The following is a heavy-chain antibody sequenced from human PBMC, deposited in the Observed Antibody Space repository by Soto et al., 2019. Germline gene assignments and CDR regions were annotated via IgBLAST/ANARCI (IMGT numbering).Heavy chain of an antibody. CDR1: GGSISSSSYY. CDR2: IYYSGST. D-gene: IGHD5-18*01. J-gene: IGHJ4*02. CDR3: ARNEWLQLWLVTEY. V-gene: IGHV4-39*01. Sequence: PSETLSLTCTVSGGSISSSSYYWGWIRQPPGKGLEWIGSIYYSGSTYYNPSLKSRVTISVDTSKNQFSLKLSSVTAADTAVYYCARNEWLQLWLVTEYWGQGALVTVSS.